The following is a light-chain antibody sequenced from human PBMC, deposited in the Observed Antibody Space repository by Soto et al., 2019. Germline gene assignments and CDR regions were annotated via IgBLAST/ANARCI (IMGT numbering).Light chain of an antibody. V-gene: IGLV1-47*01. CDR2: RNN. CDR1: SSNIGSNY. J-gene: IGLJ3*02. CDR3: ATWDDSLSGGV. Sequence: QSVLTQPPSAYGTPGQRVTISCSGSSSNIGSNYVYWYQQLPGTAPKLLIYRNNQRPSGVPDRFSGSKSGTSASLAISGLRSEDEADYYCATWDDSLSGGVFGGGTQLTVL.